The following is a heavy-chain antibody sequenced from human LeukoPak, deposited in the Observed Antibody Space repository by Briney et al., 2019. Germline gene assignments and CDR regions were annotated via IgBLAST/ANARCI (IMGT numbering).Heavy chain of an antibody. CDR3: ARVMVVPAAISSGFDP. V-gene: IGHV1-18*01. CDR1: GYTFTSYD. CDR2: ISAYNGNT. Sequence: ASVKVSCKASGYTFTSYDINWVRQAPGQGLEWMGWISAYNGNTNYAQKLQGRVTMTTDTSTSTAYMELRSLRSDDTAVYYCARVMVVPAAISSGFDPWGQGTLVTVSS. J-gene: IGHJ5*02. D-gene: IGHD2-2*01.